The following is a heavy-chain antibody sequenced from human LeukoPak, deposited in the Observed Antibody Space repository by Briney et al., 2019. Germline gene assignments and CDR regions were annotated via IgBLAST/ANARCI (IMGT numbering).Heavy chain of an antibody. J-gene: IGHJ3*02. V-gene: IGHV3-30-3*01. CDR1: GFTFSSYA. CDR2: ISYDGSNK. CDR3: AREIIWGATEDAFDI. D-gene: IGHD1-26*01. Sequence: GGSLRLPCAASGFTFSSYAMHWVRQAPGKGLEWVAVISYDGSNKYYADSVKGRFTISRDNSKNTLYLQMNSLRAEDTAVYYCAREIIWGATEDAFDIWGQGTMVTVSS.